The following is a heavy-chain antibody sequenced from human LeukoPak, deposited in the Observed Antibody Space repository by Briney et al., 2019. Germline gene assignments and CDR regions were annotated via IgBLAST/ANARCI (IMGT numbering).Heavy chain of an antibody. D-gene: IGHD3-10*01. CDR1: GFRFTSYD. J-gene: IGHJ5*02. Sequence: ASVKVSCKASGFRFTSYDINWVRQASAQGLEWMGWMNPNNGNTGYAQKFQGRVTMTRDTSISTAYMELRDLRSEDTAVYYCVRDGEGVAISVNYWFDPWGQGTLVTVSS. V-gene: IGHV1-8*01. CDR3: VRDGEGVAISVNYWFDP. CDR2: MNPNNGNT.